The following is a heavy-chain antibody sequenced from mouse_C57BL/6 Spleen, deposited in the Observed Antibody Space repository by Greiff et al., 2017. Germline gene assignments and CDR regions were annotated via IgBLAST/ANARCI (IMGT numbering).Heavy chain of an antibody. J-gene: IGHJ3*01. Sequence: QVQLQQPGAELVKPGASVKLSCKASGYTFTSYWMHWVKQRPGRGLEWIGRIDPNSGGTKYNEKFKSKATLTVDKPSSTAYMQLSSLTSEDSAVYYCASEGDYDGYYLPFAYWGQGTLVTVSA. CDR1: GYTFTSYW. CDR3: ASEGDYDGYYLPFAY. CDR2: IDPNSGGT. V-gene: IGHV1-72*01. D-gene: IGHD2-3*01.